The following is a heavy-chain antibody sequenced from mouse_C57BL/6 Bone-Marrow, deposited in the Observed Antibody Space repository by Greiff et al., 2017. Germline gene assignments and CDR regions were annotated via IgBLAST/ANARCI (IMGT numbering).Heavy chain of an antibody. CDR3: ASTMVTTDYYAMDY. J-gene: IGHJ4*01. CDR1: GYSFTGYY. CDR2: INPSTGGT. V-gene: IGHV1-42*01. Sequence: EVQLQQSGPELVKPGASVKISCKASGYSFTGYYMNWVKQSPEKSLEWIGEINPSTGGTTYNQKFKAKATLTVDKSSSTAYMQLKSLTSEDSAVYYCASTMVTTDYYAMDYWGQGTSVTVSS. D-gene: IGHD2-2*01.